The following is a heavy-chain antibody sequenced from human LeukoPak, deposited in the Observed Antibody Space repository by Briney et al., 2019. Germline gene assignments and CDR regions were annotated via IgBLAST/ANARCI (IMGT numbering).Heavy chain of an antibody. D-gene: IGHD6-13*01. J-gene: IGHJ5*02. CDR1: GYTFTSYG. Sequence: GASVKVSCKASGYTFTSYGISWVRQAPGQGPEWMGWISAYNGNTNYAQKFQGRVTMTTDTSTTTGYMELRSLRSDDTAVYYCARDTSSWFIKTSFDPGAREPWSPSPQ. CDR3: ARDTSSWFIKTSFDP. CDR2: ISAYNGNT. V-gene: IGHV1-18*01.